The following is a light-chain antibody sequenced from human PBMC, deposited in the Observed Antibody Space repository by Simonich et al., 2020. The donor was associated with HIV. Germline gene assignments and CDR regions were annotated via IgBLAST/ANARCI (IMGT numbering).Light chain of an antibody. CDR1: SRDFGVYNF. Sequence: QSALTQPPSASGSPGQSVTISCTGTSRDFGVYNFVSWYQHHPGKAPKLMIFEVSKRPSGVPDRFSGSKSGNTASLTVSGLQAEDEADYYCCSSATSGTLFGGGTELTVL. J-gene: IGLJ2*01. CDR2: EVS. V-gene: IGLV2-8*01. CDR3: CSSATSGTL.